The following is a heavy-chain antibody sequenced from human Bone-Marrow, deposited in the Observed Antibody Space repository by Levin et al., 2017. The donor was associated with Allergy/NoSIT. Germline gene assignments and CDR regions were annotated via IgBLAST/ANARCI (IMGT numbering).Heavy chain of an antibody. D-gene: IGHD3-3*01. J-gene: IGHJ5*02. V-gene: IGHV4-59*01. Sequence: SETLSLTCTVSGGSFGSNYWNWIRQPPGKGLEWIGYVYYTGFTSYNPSLESRVTISVDTSKNQFSLSLDSVSAADTAIYFGARGSGPDVWSGYRRNWFDPWGQGTLVTVSS. CDR2: VYYTGFT. CDR1: GGSFGSNY. CDR3: ARGSGPDVWSGYRRNWFDP.